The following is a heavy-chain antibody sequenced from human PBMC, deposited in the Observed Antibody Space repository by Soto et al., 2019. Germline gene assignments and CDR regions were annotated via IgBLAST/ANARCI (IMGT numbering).Heavy chain of an antibody. CDR1: GFTFSNYA. CDR3: AKRPLTAAGFDY. D-gene: IGHD6-13*01. J-gene: IGHJ4*02. V-gene: IGHV3-23*01. Sequence: EVQLLESGGGLLQPGGSLRLSCAASGFTFSNYAMTLVRQAPGKGLAWVSVITGSGGGTYFVDSVKGRFTISRDNSKNTVYLQMNSLRAEDTAVYYCAKRPLTAAGFDYWGQGTLVTVSS. CDR2: ITGSGGGT.